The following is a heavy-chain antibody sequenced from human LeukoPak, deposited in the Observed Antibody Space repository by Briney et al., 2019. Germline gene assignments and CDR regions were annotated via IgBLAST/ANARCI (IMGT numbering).Heavy chain of an antibody. J-gene: IGHJ4*02. D-gene: IGHD3-9*01. CDR3: ARDPYDILTGYQFPDY. V-gene: IGHV3-33*08. CDR2: IWYDGSKK. Sequence: GGSLRLSCAASGFTFSSYGMHWVRQAPGKGLEWVALIWYDGSKKYYADSVKGRFTISRDNSKNMVYLQMNSLRAEDTAVYYRARDPYDILTGYQFPDYWGQGTLVTVSS. CDR1: GFTFSSYG.